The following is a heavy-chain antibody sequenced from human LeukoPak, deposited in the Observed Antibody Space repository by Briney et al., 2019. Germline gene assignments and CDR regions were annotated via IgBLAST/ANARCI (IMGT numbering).Heavy chain of an antibody. CDR2: IYTSGST. Sequence: SQTLSLTCTVSGGSISSGGYYWSWIRQPAGKGLEWIGRIYTSGSTNYNPSLKSRVTISVDTSKNQFSLKLSSVTAADTAVYYCARHPEEYYYDSSGSQVAHAFDIWGQGTMVTVSS. CDR3: ARHPEEYYYDSSGSQVAHAFDI. J-gene: IGHJ3*02. CDR1: GGSISSGGYY. D-gene: IGHD3-22*01. V-gene: IGHV4-61*02.